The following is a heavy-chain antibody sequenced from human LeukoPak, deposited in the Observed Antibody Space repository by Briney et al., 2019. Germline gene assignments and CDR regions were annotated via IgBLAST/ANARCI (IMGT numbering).Heavy chain of an antibody. CDR2: ISYDRSNK. CDR3: ARSYITMVRGAAYYYYGMDV. J-gene: IGHJ6*02. D-gene: IGHD3-10*01. Sequence: PGGSLRLSCAASGFTFSSYAMHWVRQAPGKGLEWVAVISYDRSNKYYADSVKGRFTISRDNSKNTLYLQMNSLRAEDTAVYYCARSYITMVRGAAYYYYGMDVWGQGTTVTVSS. V-gene: IGHV3-30-3*01. CDR1: GFTFSSYA.